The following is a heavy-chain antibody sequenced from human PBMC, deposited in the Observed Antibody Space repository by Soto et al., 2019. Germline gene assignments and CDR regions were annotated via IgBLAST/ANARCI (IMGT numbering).Heavy chain of an antibody. J-gene: IGHJ4*02. CDR1: GFTFSSYS. Sequence: GGSLRLSCAASGFTFSSYSMNWVRQAPGKGLEWVSSISSSSSYIYYADSVKGRFTISRDNAKNSLYLQMNSLRAEDTAVYYCARDGEYCTNGVCYKFDYWGQGTLVTVSS. D-gene: IGHD2-8*01. CDR3: ARDGEYCTNGVCYKFDY. V-gene: IGHV3-21*01. CDR2: ISSSSSYI.